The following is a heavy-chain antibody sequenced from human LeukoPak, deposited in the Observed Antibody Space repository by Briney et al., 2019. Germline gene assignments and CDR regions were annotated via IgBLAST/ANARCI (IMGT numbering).Heavy chain of an antibody. V-gene: IGHV3-11*06. Sequence: PGGSLRLSCAASGFTFSDYYMSWIRQAPGKGLEWVSYISSSSSYTNYADSVKGRFTISRDNAKNSLYLQMNSLRDEDTAVYYCARGYYGGYCSSTSCHNDDAFDIWGQGTMVTVSS. D-gene: IGHD2-2*02. CDR2: ISSSSSYT. CDR1: GFTFSDYY. CDR3: ARGYYGGYCSSTSCHNDDAFDI. J-gene: IGHJ3*02.